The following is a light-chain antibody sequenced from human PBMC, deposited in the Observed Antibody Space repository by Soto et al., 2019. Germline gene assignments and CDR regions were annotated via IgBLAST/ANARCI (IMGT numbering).Light chain of an antibody. CDR2: GNS. V-gene: IGLV1-40*01. J-gene: IGLJ1*01. Sequence: VRKRVRSGYGAQGERVTITCTKSSSSIGAGYDVHWYQQLPGTAPKLLIYGNSNRPSGVPDRFSGSKSGTSASLAITGLQAEXEADYYCQSYDSSLSGSYVFVTGTKFTV. CDR3: QSYDSSLSGSYV. CDR1: SSSIGAGYD.